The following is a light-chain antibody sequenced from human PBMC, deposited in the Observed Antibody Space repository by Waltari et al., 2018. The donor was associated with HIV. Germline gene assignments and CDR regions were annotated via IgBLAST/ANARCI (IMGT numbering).Light chain of an antibody. J-gene: IGLJ2*01. Sequence: QSALTQPASVSGSPGQSIPISCPGTSRDLGAYHYVSWYQQPPGTAPKLMIFEVSNRPSGISDRFSGSKSGNTASLTISGLQAEDEADYYCSSLTTTNTLIFGGGTKVTVL. CDR1: SRDLGAYHY. CDR3: SSLTTTNTLI. CDR2: EVS. V-gene: IGLV2-14*01.